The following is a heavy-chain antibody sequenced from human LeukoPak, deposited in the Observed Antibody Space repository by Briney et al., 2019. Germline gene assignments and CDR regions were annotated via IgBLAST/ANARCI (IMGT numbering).Heavy chain of an antibody. CDR2: IWYDGSNE. J-gene: IGHJ4*02. D-gene: IGHD2-2*01. Sequence: PGRSLRLSCAASGFTFSSYGMHWVRQAPGKGLEWVAVIWYDGSNEYYADSVKGRFTISRDNSENTLFLQMNSLRAEDTAAYHCVKDRGGYSSSSFGSWGQGTLVTVSS. CDR3: VKDRGGYSSSSFGS. V-gene: IGHV3-33*06. CDR1: GFTFSSYG.